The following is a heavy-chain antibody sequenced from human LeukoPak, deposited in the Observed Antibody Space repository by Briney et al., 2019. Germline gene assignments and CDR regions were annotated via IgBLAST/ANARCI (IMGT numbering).Heavy chain of an antibody. CDR3: ARDSRYYYDTSGSDY. D-gene: IGHD3-22*01. Sequence: GRFTISRDNAKNSLFLQMSSLRAEDTAVYYCARDSRYYYDTSGSDYWGQGTLVTVSS. J-gene: IGHJ4*02. V-gene: IGHV3-7*04.